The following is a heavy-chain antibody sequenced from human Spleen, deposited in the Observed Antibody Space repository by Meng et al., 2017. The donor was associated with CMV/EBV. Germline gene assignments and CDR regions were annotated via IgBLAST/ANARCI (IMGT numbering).Heavy chain of an antibody. CDR3: ARGRYYGYDYFDY. Sequence: KACGYIFSNYYIHWVRQAPGQGLEWMGRINPDTGGTNSAQKFQGRVTMTRDTSINTVYLEVNRLRSDDTAIYYCARGRYYGYDYFDYWGQGTLVTVSS. CDR1: GYIFSNYY. J-gene: IGHJ4*02. V-gene: IGHV1-2*06. CDR2: INPDTGGT. D-gene: IGHD5-12*01.